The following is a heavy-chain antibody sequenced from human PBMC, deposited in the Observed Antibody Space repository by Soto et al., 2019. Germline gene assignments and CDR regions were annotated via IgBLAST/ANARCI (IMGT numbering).Heavy chain of an antibody. D-gene: IGHD1-20*01. CDR3: DAFNFARTGDNYYYDIDV. J-gene: IGHJ6*01. CDR2: ITTHKGDT. V-gene: IGHV1-18*04. Sequence: QVQLVQSGAEVKRPGASVKVSCKASGDTLKTFDVSWVRQAPGQGPEWMAWITTHKGDTNFAQKFRGRVSLTADTSAATAFMELRNLRSDDTGVYCCDAFNFARTGDNYYYDIDVWGQGTTVTVSP. CDR1: GDTLKTFD.